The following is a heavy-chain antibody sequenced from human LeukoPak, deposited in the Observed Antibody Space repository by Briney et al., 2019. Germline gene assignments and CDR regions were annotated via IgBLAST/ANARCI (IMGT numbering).Heavy chain of an antibody. D-gene: IGHD2-2*02. CDR3: ARARGCSSTSCYRAGFDY. CDR2: ISSSSSYI. J-gene: IGHJ4*02. CDR1: GFTFSSYS. Sequence: GGSLRLSCAASGFTFSSYSMNWVRQAPGKGLEWVSSISSSSSYIYYADSVKGRFTISRDNAKNSLYLRMNSLRAEDTAVYYCARARGCSSTSCYRAGFDYWGQGTLVTVSS. V-gene: IGHV3-21*01.